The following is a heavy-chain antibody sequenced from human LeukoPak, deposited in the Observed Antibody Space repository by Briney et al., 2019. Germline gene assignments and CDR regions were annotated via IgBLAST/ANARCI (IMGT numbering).Heavy chain of an antibody. V-gene: IGHV3-15*01. Sequence: GGSLRLSCAASGFTFSNAWMSWVRQAPGKGLEWVGRIKSKTDGRTTDYAEPVKGTVTISRDDSKNTLYLQMNSLKTEDTAVYYCTTDSLDCSSTSCYGPRSDYYYYYMDVWGKGTTVTVSS. CDR3: TTDSLDCSSTSCYGPRSDYYYYYMDV. D-gene: IGHD2-2*01. CDR1: GFTFSNAW. J-gene: IGHJ6*03. CDR2: IKSKTDGRTT.